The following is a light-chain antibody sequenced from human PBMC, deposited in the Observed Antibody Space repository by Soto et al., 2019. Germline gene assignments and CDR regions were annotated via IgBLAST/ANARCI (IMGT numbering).Light chain of an antibody. Sequence: DIQLTQSPSFLYASVGDRVTITCRASQGISSYLAWYQQKPGKAPKLLIYAASTLQSGVTSRFSGSGSGTEFTLTISSLQPEDFATYYCQQLNSYPRTFGQGTKVEIK. V-gene: IGKV1-9*01. CDR3: QQLNSYPRT. CDR1: QGISSY. J-gene: IGKJ1*01. CDR2: AAS.